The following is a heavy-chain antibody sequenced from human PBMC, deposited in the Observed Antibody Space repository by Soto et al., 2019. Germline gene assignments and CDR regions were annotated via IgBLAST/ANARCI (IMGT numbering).Heavy chain of an antibody. J-gene: IGHJ4*02. CDR3: ARGPAYYDILTGYRHGLDY. CDR2: IWYDGSNK. V-gene: IGHV3-33*01. CDR1: GFTFSSYG. D-gene: IGHD3-9*01. Sequence: GGSLRLSCAASGFTFSSYGMHWVRQAPGKGLEWVAVIWYDGSNKYYADSVKGRFTISRDNSKNTLYLQMNSLRAEDTAVYYCARGPAYYDILTGYRHGLDYWGQGTLVTVSS.